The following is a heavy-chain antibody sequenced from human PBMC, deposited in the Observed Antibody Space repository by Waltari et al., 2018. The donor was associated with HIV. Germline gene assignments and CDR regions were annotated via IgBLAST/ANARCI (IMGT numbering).Heavy chain of an antibody. CDR3: ASARVGTAYFDY. CDR2: ITSDSTTI. CDR1: GFTLRRNT. V-gene: IGHV3-48*02. J-gene: IGHJ4*02. Sequence: VQLVESGGGLVQPGGSLRLSCAAPGFTLRRNTMNWVRQAPGKGLEWLSTITSDSTTIHYADSVKGRFTISRDNAKNSVFLQMSSLRDEDTAVYYCASARVGTAYFDYWGQGTLVTVSS. D-gene: IGHD2-15*01.